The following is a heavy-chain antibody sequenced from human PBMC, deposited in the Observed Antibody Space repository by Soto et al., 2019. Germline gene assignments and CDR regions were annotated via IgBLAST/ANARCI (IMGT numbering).Heavy chain of an antibody. J-gene: IGHJ4*02. CDR2: INHSGST. CDR3: ARGRIRSYGSGSCFDY. V-gene: IGHV4-34*01. Sequence: QVQLQQWGAGLLKPSETLSLTCAVYGGSFSGYYWSWIRQPPGKGLEWIGEINHSGSTNYNPSLKGRVTISVDPSKNQFSPKLSSVTAADTAVYYCARGRIRSYGSGSCFDYWGQGTLVTVSS. D-gene: IGHD3-10*01. CDR1: GGSFSGYY.